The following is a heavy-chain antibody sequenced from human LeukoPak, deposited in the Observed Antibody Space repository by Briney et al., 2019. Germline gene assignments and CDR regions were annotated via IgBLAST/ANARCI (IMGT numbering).Heavy chain of an antibody. CDR2: ISSNSSTI. CDR1: GFTFSSYS. D-gene: IGHD2-2*01. J-gene: IGHJ6*03. CDR3: ARGTTRLAYYYMDV. V-gene: IGHV3-48*01. Sequence: PGGSLRLSCAASGFTFSSYSMNWVRQAPGKGLEWVSYISSNSSTIYYADSVKGRFTISRDNSKNTVYVLMNSLRPEDTAVYYCARGTTRLAYYYMDVWGKGTTVTISS.